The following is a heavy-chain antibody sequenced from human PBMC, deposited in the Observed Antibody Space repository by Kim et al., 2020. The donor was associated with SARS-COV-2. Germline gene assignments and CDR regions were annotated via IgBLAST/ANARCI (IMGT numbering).Heavy chain of an antibody. D-gene: IGHD3-22*01. Sequence: GGSLRLSCAASGFTFSSYSMNWVRQAPGKGLEWVSSISSSSSYIYYADSVKGRFTISRDNAKNSLYLQMNSLRAEDTAVYYCARDLYDSSGYYYAFDIWGQGTMVTVSS. V-gene: IGHV3-21*01. CDR3: ARDLYDSSGYYYAFDI. CDR1: GFTFSSYS. J-gene: IGHJ3*02. CDR2: ISSSSSYI.